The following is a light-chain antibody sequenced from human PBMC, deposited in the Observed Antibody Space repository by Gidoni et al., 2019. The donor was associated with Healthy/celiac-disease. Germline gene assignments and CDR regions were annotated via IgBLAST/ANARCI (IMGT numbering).Light chain of an antibody. CDR2: DAS. V-gene: IGKV3-11*01. CDR1: QSVSSY. J-gene: IGKJ4*01. CDR3: QQRSNWPPA. Sequence: DIVLTQSPATLSLSPGDRATLSCRASQSVSSYLAWYQQKPGQAPRLLIYDASNRATGIPARFSGSGSGTDFTLPISSLEPEDFAVYYCQQRSNWPPAFGGGTKVEIK.